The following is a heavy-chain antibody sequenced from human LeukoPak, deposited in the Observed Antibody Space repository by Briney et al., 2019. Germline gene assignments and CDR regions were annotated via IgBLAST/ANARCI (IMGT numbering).Heavy chain of an antibody. J-gene: IGHJ4*02. Sequence: GRSLRLSCAASGFTFSSYAMHWVRQAPGKGLEWVAIISYDGSNKYYADSVKGRFTISRDNSKNTLYLQMNSLRAEDTAVYYCARDRIAAADDGYLDYWGQGTLVTVSS. CDR3: ARDRIAAADDGYLDY. V-gene: IGHV3-30-3*01. D-gene: IGHD6-13*01. CDR2: ISYDGSNK. CDR1: GFTFSSYA.